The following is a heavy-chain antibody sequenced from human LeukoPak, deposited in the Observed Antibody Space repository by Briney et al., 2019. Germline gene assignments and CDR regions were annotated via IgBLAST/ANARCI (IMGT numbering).Heavy chain of an antibody. D-gene: IGHD3-9*01. CDR1: GFTFDDYG. J-gene: IGHJ5*02. CDR3: ARVARYYDILTGYCPAGWFDP. Sequence: GGSLRLSCAASGFTFDDYGMSWVRQAPGKGLEWVSGINWNGGSTGYADSVKGRFTISRDNAKNSLYLQMNSLRAEDTALYYCARVARYYDILTGYCPAGWFDPWGQGTLVTVSS. CDR2: INWNGGST. V-gene: IGHV3-20*04.